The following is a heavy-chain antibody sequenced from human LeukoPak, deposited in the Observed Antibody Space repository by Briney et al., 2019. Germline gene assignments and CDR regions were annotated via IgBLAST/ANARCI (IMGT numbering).Heavy chain of an antibody. CDR1: GGSISSGDYY. CDR3: ARASWFGELGMDV. CDR2: IYYSGST. Sequence: SETLSLTCTVSGGSISSGDYYWRWIRQPPGKGLEWIGYIYYSGSTYFNPSLKSRVTISVDTSKNQFSLKLSSVTAADTAVYYCARASWFGELGMDVWGQGTTVTVSS. D-gene: IGHD3-10*01. J-gene: IGHJ6*02. V-gene: IGHV4-30-4*01.